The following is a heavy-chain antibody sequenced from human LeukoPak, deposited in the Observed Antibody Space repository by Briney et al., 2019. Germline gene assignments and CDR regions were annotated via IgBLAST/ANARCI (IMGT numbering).Heavy chain of an antibody. J-gene: IGHJ4*02. D-gene: IGHD3-3*01. CDR3: ARGRYDFWSGYSYYFDY. Sequence: ASVKVSCKASGYTFTSCGISWVRQAPGQGLEWMGWISAYNGNTNYAQKLQGRVTMTTDTSTSTAYMELRSLRSDDTAVYYCARGRYDFWSGYSYYFDYWGQGTLVTVSS. CDR2: ISAYNGNT. CDR1: GYTFTSCG. V-gene: IGHV1-18*01.